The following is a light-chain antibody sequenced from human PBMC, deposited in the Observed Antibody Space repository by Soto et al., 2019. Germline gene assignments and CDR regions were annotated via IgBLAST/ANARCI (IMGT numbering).Light chain of an antibody. CDR2: LAS. J-gene: IGKJ1*01. CDR1: QSLLHSNGFHY. V-gene: IGKV2-28*01. Sequence: IVMTQSPISLPVSLGEPASISCKSSQSLLHSNGFHYLDWYMQKPGQSPQLLIYLASTRASGVPDRFSGSGSGTDFTLRISRVEAEDVGVYYCMQTLQSWTFGQGTKVEI. CDR3: MQTLQSWT.